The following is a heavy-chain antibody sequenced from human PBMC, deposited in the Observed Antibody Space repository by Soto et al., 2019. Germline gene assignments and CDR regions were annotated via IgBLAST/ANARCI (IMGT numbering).Heavy chain of an antibody. Sequence: RGSLRLSCAASGFTFSTYGMHWVRQAPGKGLEWVAALSHDETNKYYADSVKGRFTISRDNSKNTLYLEMFSLRAEDTAVYYCVKEGRSSSTSCSRCYGLDVWGQGTTVTVSS. J-gene: IGHJ6*02. V-gene: IGHV3-30*18. CDR2: LSHDETNK. CDR1: GFTFSTYG. CDR3: VKEGRSSSTSCSRCYGLDV. D-gene: IGHD2-2*01.